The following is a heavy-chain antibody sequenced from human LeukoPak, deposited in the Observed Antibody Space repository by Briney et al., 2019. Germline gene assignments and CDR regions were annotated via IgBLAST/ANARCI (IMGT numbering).Heavy chain of an antibody. CDR1: GYTFTGYY. V-gene: IGHV1-2*02. J-gene: IGHJ4*02. Sequence: ASVKVSCKASGYTFTGYYMHWVRQAPGQGLEWMGWINPNSGGTNYAQKFQGRVTMTRDTSISTAYMELSRLRSDDTAVYYCARVGARITMVRGGINKYYFDYWGQGTLVTVSS. CDR3: ARVGARITMVRGGINKYYFDY. CDR2: INPNSGGT. D-gene: IGHD3-10*01.